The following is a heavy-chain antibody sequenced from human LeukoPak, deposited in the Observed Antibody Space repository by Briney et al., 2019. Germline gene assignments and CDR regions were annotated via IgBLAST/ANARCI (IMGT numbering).Heavy chain of an antibody. CDR2: IYSGGST. CDR1: GFTFSSYG. CDR3: AREVRYYYGSGSQYYFDY. D-gene: IGHD3-10*01. J-gene: IGHJ4*02. V-gene: IGHV3-53*01. Sequence: PGGSLRLSCAASGFTFSSYGMSWVRQAPGKGLEWVSVIYSGGSTYYADSVKGRFTISRDNSKNTLYLQMNSLRAEDTAMYYCAREVRYYYGSGSQYYFDYWGQGTLVTVSS.